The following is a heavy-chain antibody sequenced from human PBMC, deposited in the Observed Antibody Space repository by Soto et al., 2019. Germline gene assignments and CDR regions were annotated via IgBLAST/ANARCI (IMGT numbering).Heavy chain of an antibody. V-gene: IGHV1-69*01. D-gene: IGHD4-17*01. CDR3: ARENDGDPGYYFDY. CDR2: IIPIFGTA. Sequence: QVQLVQSGAEVKKPGSSVKVSCKASGGTFSSYAISWVRQAPGQGLEWMGGIIPIFGTANYAQKFQGRVTITADESTSTADMELSSLRSEDTAVYYCARENDGDPGYYFDYWGQGTLVTVSS. CDR1: GGTFSSYA. J-gene: IGHJ4*02.